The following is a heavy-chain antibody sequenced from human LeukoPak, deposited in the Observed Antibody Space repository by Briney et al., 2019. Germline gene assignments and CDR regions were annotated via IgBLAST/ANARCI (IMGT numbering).Heavy chain of an antibody. Sequence: SETLSLTCTVSGDAITGSSYYWGWIRQSPGKGLEWIGSMYYSGNTYSNPSLESRVTMSLDMSKNQFSLRLTSVTAADTAVYYCAREDSGTSIDYWGQGTLVTVSS. CDR1: GDAITGSSYY. J-gene: IGHJ4*01. CDR3: AREDSGTSIDY. V-gene: IGHV4-39*07. CDR2: MYYSGNT. D-gene: IGHD1-26*01.